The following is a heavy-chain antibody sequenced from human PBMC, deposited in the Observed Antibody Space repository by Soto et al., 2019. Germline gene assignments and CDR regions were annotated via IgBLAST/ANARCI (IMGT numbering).Heavy chain of an antibody. CDR1: GGTFSSYA. CDR3: ARDGALYSSSSHLVPYYFDY. D-gene: IGHD6-6*01. CDR2: IIPIFGTA. J-gene: IGHJ4*02. V-gene: IGHV1-69*13. Sequence: GASVKVSCKASGGTFSSYAISWVRQAPGQGLEWMGGIIPIFGTANYAQKFQGRVTITADESTSTAYMELSSLRSEDTAVYYCARDGALYSSSSHLVPYYFDYWGQGTLVTVSS.